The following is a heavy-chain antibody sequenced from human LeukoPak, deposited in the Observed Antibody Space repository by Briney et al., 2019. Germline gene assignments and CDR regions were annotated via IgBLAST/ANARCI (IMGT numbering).Heavy chain of an antibody. J-gene: IGHJ4*02. V-gene: IGHV3-30*02. D-gene: IGHD3-10*01. CDR1: GFTFRTYG. CDR3: AKDYYGSGSLFDY. Sequence: GGSLRLSCAASGFTFRTYGMHWVRQAPGKGLEWVAFMRYDGSNEYYADSVKGRFTISRDNSKNTLYLQMNSLRAEDTAVYYCAKDYYGSGSLFDYWGQGTLVTVSS. CDR2: MRYDGSNE.